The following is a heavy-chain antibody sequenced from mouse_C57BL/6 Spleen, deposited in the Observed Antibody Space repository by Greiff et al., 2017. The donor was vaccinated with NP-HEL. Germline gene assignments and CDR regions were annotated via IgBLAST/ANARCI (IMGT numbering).Heavy chain of an antibody. Sequence: LQESGAELVKPGASVKLSCKASGYTFTSYWMHWVKQRPGQGLEWIGMIHPNSGSTNYNEKFKSKATLTVDKSSSTAYMQLSSLTSEDSAVYYCASGHYGSSSYYAMDYWGQGTSVTVSS. CDR3: ASGHYGSSSYYAMDY. D-gene: IGHD1-1*01. V-gene: IGHV1-64*01. CDR2: IHPNSGST. J-gene: IGHJ4*01. CDR1: GYTFTSYW.